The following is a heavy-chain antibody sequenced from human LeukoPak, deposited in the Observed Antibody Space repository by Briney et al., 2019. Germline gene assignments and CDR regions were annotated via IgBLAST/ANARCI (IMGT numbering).Heavy chain of an antibody. J-gene: IGHJ4*02. D-gene: IGHD3-10*01. CDR2: VSSGSANI. CDR3: ARDRGSTTVVRGDNHC. Sequence: GGSLRLSCEASGFTFSTYSMNWVRQAPGKGLEWVAHVSSGSANIYYADSVKGRFTVSRDNARNSLYLQMSSLRVEDTAVYYCARDRGSTTVVRGDNHCWGLGTLVTVSS. CDR1: GFTFSTYS. V-gene: IGHV3-48*04.